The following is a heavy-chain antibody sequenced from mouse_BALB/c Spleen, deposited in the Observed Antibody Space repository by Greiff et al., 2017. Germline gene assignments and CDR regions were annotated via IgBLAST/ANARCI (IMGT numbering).Heavy chain of an antibody. D-gene: IGHD1-1*01. CDR3: ARYKPITTVVPDWYFDV. CDR2: IDPYNGGT. Sequence: EVQLQESGPELVKPGASVKVSCKASGYAFTSYNMYWVKQSHGKSLEWIGYIDPYNGGTSYNQKFKGKATLTVDKSSSTAYMHLNSLTSEDSAVYYCARYKPITTVVPDWYFDVWGAGTTVTVSS. V-gene: IGHV1S135*01. CDR1: GYAFTSYN. J-gene: IGHJ1*01.